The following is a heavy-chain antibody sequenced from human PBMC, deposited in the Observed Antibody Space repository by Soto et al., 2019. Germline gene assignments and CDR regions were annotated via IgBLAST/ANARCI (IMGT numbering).Heavy chain of an antibody. CDR3: ARERGYSYGWPDY. D-gene: IGHD5-18*01. CDR2: INVGNGNT. V-gene: IGHV1-3*01. Sequence: QVHLVQSGAEVKKPGASVKVSCKASGYTFTSYAMHWVRQAPGQRLEWMGWINVGNGNTKYSQKFQGRVTITRDTSASIAYMELSSLRSEDTAVYYCARERGYSYGWPDYWGQGTLVTVSS. CDR1: GYTFTSYA. J-gene: IGHJ4*02.